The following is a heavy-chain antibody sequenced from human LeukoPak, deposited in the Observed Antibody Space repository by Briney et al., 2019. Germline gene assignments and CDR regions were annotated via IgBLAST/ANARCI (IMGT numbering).Heavy chain of an antibody. CDR2: IYYSGST. D-gene: IGHD6-6*01. CDR3: ARDSVEYSSSY. V-gene: IGHV4-30-4*01. Sequence: LRLSCAASGFTFSDYYMSWIRQPPGKGLEWIGYIYYSGSTYYNPSLKSRVTISVDTSKNQFSLKLSSVTAADTAVYYCARDSVEYSSSYWGQGTLVTVSS. CDR1: GFTFSDYY. J-gene: IGHJ4*02.